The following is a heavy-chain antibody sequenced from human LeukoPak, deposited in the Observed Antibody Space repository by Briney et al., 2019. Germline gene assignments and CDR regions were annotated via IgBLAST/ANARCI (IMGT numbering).Heavy chain of an antibody. V-gene: IGHV5-10-1*01. D-gene: IGHD2-2*01. CDR3: ARLRYSSSTSCYAKSHYYYGMDV. Sequence: GESLKISCKGSGYSFTSYWISRLRQMPGKGLEWMGRIDPSDSYTNYSPSFQGHVTISADKSISTAYLQWSSLKASDTAMYYCARLRYSSSTSCYAKSHYYYGMDVWGQGTTVTVSS. CDR1: GYSFTSYW. J-gene: IGHJ6*02. CDR2: IDPSDSYT.